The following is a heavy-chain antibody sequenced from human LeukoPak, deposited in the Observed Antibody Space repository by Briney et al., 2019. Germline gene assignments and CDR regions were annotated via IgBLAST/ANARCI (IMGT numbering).Heavy chain of an antibody. Sequence: GASVKVSCKASGYTFTGYYMHWVRQAPGQGLEWMGWINPNSGGTNFAQKFQGWVTMTRDTSISTAYMDLSRLRSDDTAVYYCVRDTFSPDAFDIWGQGTMVTVSS. CDR1: GYTFTGYY. CDR3: VRDTFSPDAFDI. V-gene: IGHV1-2*04. J-gene: IGHJ3*02. CDR2: INPNSGGT. D-gene: IGHD3-16*01.